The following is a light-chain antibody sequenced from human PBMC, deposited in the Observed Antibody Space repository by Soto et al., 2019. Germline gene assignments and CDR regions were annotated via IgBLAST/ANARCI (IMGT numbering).Light chain of an antibody. Sequence: EIVMTQSPATLSVSPGETATLSCRASQSVNRHLAWYQQKPGQAPRLLIYDGATRVTGVPARFSGSGSGTDFTLTISRLEPEDFAVYYCQQYGSSPQTFGQGTKVDIK. V-gene: IGKV3-20*01. CDR2: DGA. J-gene: IGKJ1*01. CDR1: QSVNRH. CDR3: QQYGSSPQT.